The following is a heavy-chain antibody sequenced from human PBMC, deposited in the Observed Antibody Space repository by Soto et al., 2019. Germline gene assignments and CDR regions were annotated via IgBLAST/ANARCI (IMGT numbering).Heavy chain of an antibody. CDR2: FDPEDGET. J-gene: IGHJ6*02. V-gene: IGHV1-24*01. Sequence: ASVKVSCKVSGYTLTELSMHWVRQAPGKGLEWMGGFDPEDGETIYAQKFQGRVTMTEDTSTDTADMELSSLRSEDTAVYYCATVSKTSGSYNYYYYYGMDVWGQGTTVTVS. D-gene: IGHD1-26*01. CDR3: ATVSKTSGSYNYYYYYGMDV. CDR1: GYTLTELS.